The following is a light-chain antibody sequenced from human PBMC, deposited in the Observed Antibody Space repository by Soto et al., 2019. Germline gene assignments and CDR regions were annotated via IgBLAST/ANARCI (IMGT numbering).Light chain of an antibody. CDR2: LSSDGSH. J-gene: IGLJ2*01. V-gene: IGLV4-69*01. CDR3: QTWDTGARVV. Sequence: QLVLTQSPSASASLGASVKLTCTLSSGHSSYAIAWHQQQPEKGPLYLMKLSSDGSHSKGDGIPDRFSGSSSGAERYLTISSLQSEDEADYYCQTWDTGARVVFGGGTKLTVL. CDR1: SGHSSYA.